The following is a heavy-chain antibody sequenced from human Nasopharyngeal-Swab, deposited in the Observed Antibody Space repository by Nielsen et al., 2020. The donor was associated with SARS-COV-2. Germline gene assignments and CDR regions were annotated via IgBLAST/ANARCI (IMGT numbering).Heavy chain of an antibody. J-gene: IGHJ6*02. V-gene: IGHV7-4-1*02. CDR3: ARARGQPHNYYYYGMDV. CDR2: INTNTGNP. Sequence: DSVKVSCKASGYTFTSYAMNWVRQAPGQGLEWMGWINTNTGNPTYAQGFTGRFVFSLDTSVSTAYLQISSLKAEDTAVYYCARARGQPHNYYYYGMDVWGQGTTVTVSS. CDR1: GYTFTSYA.